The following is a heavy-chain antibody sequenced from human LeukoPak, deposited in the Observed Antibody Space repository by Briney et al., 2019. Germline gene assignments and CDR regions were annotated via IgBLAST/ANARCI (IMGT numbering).Heavy chain of an antibody. V-gene: IGHV3-30-3*01. J-gene: IGHJ4*02. D-gene: IGHD2-2*01. Sequence: GGSLRLSCAASGFTFRNYVIHWVRQAPGKGLEWVAVTSSDLNVKLYADSVKGRFTISRDNAKNSLYLQMNSLRAEDTAVYYCARDQYYADYWGQGTLVTVSS. CDR2: TSSDLNVK. CDR1: GFTFRNYV. CDR3: ARDQYYADY.